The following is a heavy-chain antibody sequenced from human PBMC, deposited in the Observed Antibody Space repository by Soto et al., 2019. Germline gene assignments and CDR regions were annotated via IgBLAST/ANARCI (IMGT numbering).Heavy chain of an antibody. D-gene: IGHD1-26*01. CDR1: GFTFTSSA. CDR3: AALVGASGYYFDY. CDR2: IVVGSGNT. J-gene: IGHJ4*02. Sequence: ASVKVSCKASGFTFTSSAVQWVRLARGQRLEWIGWIVVGSGNTNYAQKFQERVTITRDMSTSTAYMELSSLRSEDTAVYYCAALVGASGYYFDYWGQGTLVTVSS. V-gene: IGHV1-58*01.